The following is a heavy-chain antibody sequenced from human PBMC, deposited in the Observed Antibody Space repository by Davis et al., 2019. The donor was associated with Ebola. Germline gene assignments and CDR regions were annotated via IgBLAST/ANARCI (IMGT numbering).Heavy chain of an antibody. D-gene: IGHD7-27*01. CDR1: GFTFSIYA. J-gene: IGHJ4*02. CDR2: ISGSGGST. Sequence: GASLKISCAASGFTFSIYAMSWVRQGPGKGLEWVSAISGSGGSTNDADSVKGRFTISRDNSNNMLYLQMSSLRAEDTAVYYCAKATLQFWGSLDYWGQGSQVTVSS. CDR3: AKATLQFWGSLDY. V-gene: IGHV3-23*01.